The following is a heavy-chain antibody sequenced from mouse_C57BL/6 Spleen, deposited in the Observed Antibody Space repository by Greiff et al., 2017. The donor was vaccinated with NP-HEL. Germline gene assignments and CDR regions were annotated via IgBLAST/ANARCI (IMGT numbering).Heavy chain of an antibody. CDR2: IYPGDGDT. Sequence: VQLQQSGPELVKPGASVKISCKASGYAFSSSWMNWVKQRPGKGLEWIGRIYPGDGDTNYNGKFKGKATLTADKSSSTAYMQLSSLTSEDSAVYFCARSGYLEYWGKGTTLTVSS. CDR1: GYAFSSSW. V-gene: IGHV1-82*01. CDR3: ARSGYLEY. D-gene: IGHD3-2*02. J-gene: IGHJ2*01.